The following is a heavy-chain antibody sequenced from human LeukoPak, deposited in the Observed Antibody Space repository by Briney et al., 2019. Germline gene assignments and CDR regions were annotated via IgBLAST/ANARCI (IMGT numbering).Heavy chain of an antibody. CDR2: LNQDGSEK. Sequence: PGGSLRLSCAASGFTFSSYWMTWVRQAPGKGLEWVASLNQDGSEKYYVASVKGRFPISRDNAQKSLYLEMKSLSAKDTAVYYCARAVTSTEGYWGQGTLVTVSS. CDR3: ARAVTSTEGY. J-gene: IGHJ4*02. V-gene: IGHV3-7*03. CDR1: GFTFSSYW.